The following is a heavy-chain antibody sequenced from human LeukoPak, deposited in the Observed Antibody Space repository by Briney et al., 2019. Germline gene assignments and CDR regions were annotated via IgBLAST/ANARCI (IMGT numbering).Heavy chain of an antibody. V-gene: IGHV3-7*03. Sequence: GGSLRLSCAASGFTFSNSWMSWVRQAPGKGLEWVANIKEDGSEKYYVDSVGGRFTIFRDNAKNSLYLQMNSLGAEDTAVYYCARDESWGQGTLVTVSS. CDR3: ARDES. CDR2: IKEDGSEK. CDR1: GFTFSNSW. J-gene: IGHJ5*02.